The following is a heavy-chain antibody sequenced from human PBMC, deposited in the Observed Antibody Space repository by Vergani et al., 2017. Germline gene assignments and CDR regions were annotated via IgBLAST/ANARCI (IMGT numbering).Heavy chain of an antibody. CDR3: ARASLRELVGYYYYMDV. CDR1: GNSISSGYY. D-gene: IGHD1-7*01. Sequence: QVQLQESGPGLVKPSETLSLICTISGNSISSGYYWGWIRQPPGKGLEWIGRIYHSGRTYDNPSLKSRVTISVDTSKNHFSLKLSSVTAADTAVYYCARASLRELVGYYYYMDVWGKGKTVVVSS. CDR2: IYHSGRT. V-gene: IGHV4-38-2*02. J-gene: IGHJ6*03.